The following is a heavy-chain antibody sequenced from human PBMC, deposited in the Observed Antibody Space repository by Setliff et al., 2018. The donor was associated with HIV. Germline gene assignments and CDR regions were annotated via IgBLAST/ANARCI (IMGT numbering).Heavy chain of an antibody. Sequence: GGSLRLSCAASGFAFSGHQMSWVRQAPGKGLEWVAKIKQDGSEKYYVDSVQGRFTISRDNSKNSLYLQMNSLRVEDTAVYYCARDYLYYNLYNGSPVYGMDVWGQGTTVTVSS. CDR1: GFAFSGHQ. CDR2: IKQDGSEK. V-gene: IGHV3-7*01. CDR3: ARDYLYYNLYNGSPVYGMDV. D-gene: IGHD3-3*01. J-gene: IGHJ6*02.